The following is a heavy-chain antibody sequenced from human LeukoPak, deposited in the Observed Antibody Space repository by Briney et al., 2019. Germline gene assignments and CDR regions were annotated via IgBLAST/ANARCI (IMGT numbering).Heavy chain of an antibody. CDR3: AKDAAYCGGDCFPYYYGMDV. CDR2: ISGSGGST. D-gene: IGHD2-21*02. V-gene: IGHV3-23*01. CDR1: GFTFSSYA. J-gene: IGHJ6*02. Sequence: PGGSLRLSCAASGFTFSSYAMSWVRQAPGKGLEWVSAISGSGGSTYYADSVKGRFTIPRDNSKNTLYLQMNSLRAEDTAVYYCAKDAAYCGGDCFPYYYGMDVWGQGTTVTVSS.